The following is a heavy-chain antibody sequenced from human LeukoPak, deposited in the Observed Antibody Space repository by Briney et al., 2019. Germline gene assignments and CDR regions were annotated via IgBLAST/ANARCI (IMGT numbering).Heavy chain of an antibody. CDR2: ISSGGSTI. J-gene: IGHJ6*02. CDR1: GFIFSDYS. Sequence: PGGSLRLSCAASGFIFSDYSMNWVRQTPGKGLEWVAYISSGGSTIYYADSVRGRFTISRDSARNSLYLQMSNLRAEDTAVYFCARGGGLDVWGQGATVTVSS. CDR3: ARGGGLDV. D-gene: IGHD3-16*01. V-gene: IGHV3-48*01.